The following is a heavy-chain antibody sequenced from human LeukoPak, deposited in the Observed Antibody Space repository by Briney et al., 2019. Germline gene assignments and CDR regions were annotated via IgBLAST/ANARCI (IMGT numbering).Heavy chain of an antibody. CDR2: ISYDGSNK. V-gene: IGHV3-30*04. D-gene: IGHD5-18*01. J-gene: IGHJ4*02. Sequence: GGSLRLSCAASGFTFSTYAMHWVRQAPGKGLEWVAVISYDGSNKYYADSVKGRFTISRDNSKSTLYLQMNSLRAEDTAVYYCARKMPGIQLWSPLGDYWGQGTLVTVSS. CDR3: ARKMPGIQLWSPLGDY. CDR1: GFTFSTYA.